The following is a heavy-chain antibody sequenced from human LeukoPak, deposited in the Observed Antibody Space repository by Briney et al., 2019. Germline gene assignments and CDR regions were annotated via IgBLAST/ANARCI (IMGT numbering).Heavy chain of an antibody. Sequence: HPSETLSLTCAVSGGSFSGFYWSWIRQPPGKGLEWIGEINHIGSANYNPSLKSRVTIAVDTSKNQYSLKLSSVTAADTAVYYCARRWHTWKKEFDHWGQGTLVTVSS. D-gene: IGHD1-1*01. CDR3: ARRWHTWKKEFDH. CDR2: INHIGSA. CDR1: GGSFSGFY. J-gene: IGHJ4*02. V-gene: IGHV4-34*01.